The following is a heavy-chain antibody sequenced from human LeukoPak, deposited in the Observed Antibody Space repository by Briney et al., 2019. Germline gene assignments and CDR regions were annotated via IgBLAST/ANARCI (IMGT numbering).Heavy chain of an antibody. CDR3: AKGGTYGDSPLYFDY. CDR2: ISGSGGST. V-gene: IGHV3-23*01. CDR1: GFTFSSYA. J-gene: IGHJ4*02. D-gene: IGHD4-17*01. Sequence: PGGSLRLSCAASGFTFSSYAMSWVRQAPGKGLEWVSAISGSGGSTYCADSVKGRFTISRDNSKNTLYLQMNSLRAEDTAVYYCAKGGTYGDSPLYFDYWGQGTLVTVSS.